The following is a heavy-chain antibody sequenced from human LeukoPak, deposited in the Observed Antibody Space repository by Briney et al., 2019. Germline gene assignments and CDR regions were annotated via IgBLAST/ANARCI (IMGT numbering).Heavy chain of an antibody. V-gene: IGHV4-34*01. Sequence: PSETLSLTCAVYGGSFSGYYWSWIRQPPGKGLEWIGEINHSGSTNYNPSLKSRVTISVDTSKNQFSLKLSSVTAADTAVYYCAGHHTTHWFDPWGQGTLVTVSS. J-gene: IGHJ5*02. D-gene: IGHD1-1*01. CDR1: GGSFSGYY. CDR3: AGHHTTHWFDP. CDR2: INHSGST.